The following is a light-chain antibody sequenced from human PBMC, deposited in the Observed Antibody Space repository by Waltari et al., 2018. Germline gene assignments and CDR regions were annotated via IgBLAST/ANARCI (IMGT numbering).Light chain of an antibody. J-gene: IGKJ2*01. V-gene: IGKV2-30*02. CDR1: QSLVHSDGNTY. CDR3: MQGTHWPYT. Sequence: DVVLTQSPLSLPVTLGQPASISCRSSQSLVHSDGNTYLYWFQHRPGQSPRRLIYKAYNRDGGIPDRFSGSGSGADFTLKIRRVEAEDVGVYYCMQGTHWPYTFGQGTKVET. CDR2: KAY.